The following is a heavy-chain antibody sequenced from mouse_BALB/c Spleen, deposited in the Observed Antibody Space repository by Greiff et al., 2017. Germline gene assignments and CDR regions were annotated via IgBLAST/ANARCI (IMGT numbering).Heavy chain of an antibody. CDR2: INPYNGDT. V-gene: IGHV1-37*01. Sequence: EVKVVESGPELVKPGASVKISCKASGYSFTGYFMNWVKQSHGKSLEWIGRINPYNGDTFYNQKFKGKATLTVDKSSSTAHMELLSLTSEDSAVYYCGRSYDEDWYFDVWGAGTTVTVSS. J-gene: IGHJ1*01. CDR1: GYSFTGYF. CDR3: GRSYDEDWYFDV. D-gene: IGHD2-12*01.